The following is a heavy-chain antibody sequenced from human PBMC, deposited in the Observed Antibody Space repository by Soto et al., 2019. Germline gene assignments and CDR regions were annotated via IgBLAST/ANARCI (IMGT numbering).Heavy chain of an antibody. J-gene: IGHJ5*02. D-gene: IGHD5-12*01. CDR1: GGSISSSSYY. CDR2: IYYSGST. V-gene: IGHV4-39*01. CDR3: PPATMHGPPRGGFDP. Sequence: QLQLQESGPGLVKPSETLSLTCTVSGGSISSSSYYWGWIRQPPGKGLEWIGSIYYSGSTYYNPSLKSRVTISVDTSKNQFSLKLSSVTAADTAVYYCPPATMHGPPRGGFDPWGQGTLVTVSS.